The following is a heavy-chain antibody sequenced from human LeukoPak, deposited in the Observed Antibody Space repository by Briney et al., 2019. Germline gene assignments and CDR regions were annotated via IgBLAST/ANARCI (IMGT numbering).Heavy chain of an antibody. CDR1: GFSFSRYE. CDR2: ISTSGSVI. Sequence: QPGGSLRLSCATSGFSFSRYEMNWVRQAPGKGLEWVSYISTSGSVIFYADSVKGRFTISRDNAKNSLYLQLNSLRAEDTAVYYCARGGRYYYMDVWGKGTTVTISS. V-gene: IGHV3-48*03. D-gene: IGHD2-15*01. J-gene: IGHJ6*03. CDR3: ARGGRYYYMDV.